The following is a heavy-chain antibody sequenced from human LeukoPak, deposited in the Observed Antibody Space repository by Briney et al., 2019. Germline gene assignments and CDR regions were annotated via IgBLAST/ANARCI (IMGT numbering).Heavy chain of an antibody. D-gene: IGHD6-13*01. V-gene: IGHV3-74*01. CDR3: ARGRYSSSWYDAFDI. CDR2: INTDGSST. Sequence: PGGSLRLSCAASGFTFSSYWMHWVRQAPGKGLVWVSRINTDGSSTSYADSVKGRFTISRDNAKNTLYLQMNSLRAEDTAVYYCARGRYSSSWYDAFDIWGQGTMVTVSS. J-gene: IGHJ3*02. CDR1: GFTFSSYW.